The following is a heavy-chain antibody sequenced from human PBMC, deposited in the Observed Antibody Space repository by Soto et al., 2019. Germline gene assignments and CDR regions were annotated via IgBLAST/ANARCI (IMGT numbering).Heavy chain of an antibody. CDR1: GYSFNSYW. CDR2: IYPGDSDT. V-gene: IGHV5-51*01. J-gene: IGHJ4*02. CDR3: ARPGYCSGGSCYHNFDY. D-gene: IGHD2-15*01. Sequence: PGEALKISCKGSGYSFNSYWIGWVRQMPGKGLEWMGIIYPGDSDTRYSPSFQGQVTISADKSISNAYLQWSSLKASDTAMYYCARPGYCSGGSCYHNFDYWGQGTLVNGSS.